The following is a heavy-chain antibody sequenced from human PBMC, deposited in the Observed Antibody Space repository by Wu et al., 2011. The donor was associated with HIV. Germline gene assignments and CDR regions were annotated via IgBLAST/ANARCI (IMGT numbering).Heavy chain of an antibody. CDR1: GDTFSTYG. CDR2: IIPILGTV. J-gene: IGHJ4*02. V-gene: IGHV1-69*14. Sequence: QVQLVQSGAEVKKPGSSVKVSCKASGDTFSTYGINWVRQAPGQGLEWMGGIIPILGTVKYAQKFQGRVTITADKSTSTAYMELSSLRSEDTAIYYCARDLGGDEDYWGQGTLVHRLL. CDR3: ARDLGGDEDY. D-gene: IGHD2-21*01.